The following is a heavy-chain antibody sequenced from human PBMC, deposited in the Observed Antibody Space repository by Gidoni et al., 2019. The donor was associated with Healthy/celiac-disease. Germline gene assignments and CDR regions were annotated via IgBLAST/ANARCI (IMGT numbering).Heavy chain of an antibody. Sequence: QVQLVQSGAEVKKPGASVKVSCKLSGYTLTELSMHWGRQAPGKGLEWRGGFDPEDGETIYAQKFQGRVTMTEDTSTDTAYIELSSLRSEDTAVYYCATCEAVAGTKDGFDSWGQGTLVTVSS. CDR1: GYTLTELS. J-gene: IGHJ5*01. CDR2: FDPEDGET. CDR3: ATCEAVAGTKDGFDS. V-gene: IGHV1-24*01. D-gene: IGHD6-19*01.